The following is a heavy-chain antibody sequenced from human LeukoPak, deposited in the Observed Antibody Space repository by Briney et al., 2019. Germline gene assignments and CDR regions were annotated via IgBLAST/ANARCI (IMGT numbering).Heavy chain of an antibody. CDR1: GFTFSSYA. D-gene: IGHD4-17*01. CDR3: ARVPTNDYGDYYFDY. V-gene: IGHV3-30-3*01. J-gene: IGHJ4*02. CDR2: ISHDGSNK. Sequence: GGSLRLSCAASGFTFSSYAMHWVRQAPGKGLEWVAVISHDGSNKYYADSVKGRFTISRDNYKNTLYLQMNSLRAEDTAVYYCARVPTNDYGDYYFDYWGQGTLVTVSS.